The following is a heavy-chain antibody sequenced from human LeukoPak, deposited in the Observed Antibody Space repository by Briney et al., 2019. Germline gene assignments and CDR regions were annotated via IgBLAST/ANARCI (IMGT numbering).Heavy chain of an antibody. D-gene: IGHD5-12*01. CDR1: GFTLRSYT. V-gene: IGHV3-21*01. CDR3: ARDRGYGGHPSWFDP. Sequence: GGSLRLSCAASGFTLRSYTMSWVRQAPGKGLEWVSSIGISSNKIYYADSVKGRFIISRDNAKNSVYLQMNSLRAEDTAVYYCARDRGYGGHPSWFDPWGQGTQVTVSS. J-gene: IGHJ5*02. CDR2: IGISSNKI.